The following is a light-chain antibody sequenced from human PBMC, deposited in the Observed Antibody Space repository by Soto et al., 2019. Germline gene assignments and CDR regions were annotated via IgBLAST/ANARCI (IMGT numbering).Light chain of an antibody. Sequence: DIQMTQSPSTLSASVGDRVTITCRASQIISTWLAWYQQKPGKAPNPLIYKASRLESGVPSRFSGSGSGKEYTLTISSLQPDDFATYYCQQYDSWPLTFGGGTKVEIK. CDR3: QQYDSWPLT. CDR1: QIISTW. V-gene: IGKV1-5*03. J-gene: IGKJ4*01. CDR2: KAS.